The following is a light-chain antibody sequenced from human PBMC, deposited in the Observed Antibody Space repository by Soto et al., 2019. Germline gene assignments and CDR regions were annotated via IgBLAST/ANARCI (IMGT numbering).Light chain of an antibody. V-gene: IGLV2-8*01. CDR2: EVT. CDR3: SSYAGNNNLI. J-gene: IGLJ2*01. Sequence: QSALTQPPSASGSPGQSVTISCTGTSSDVGRYNYVSWYQQHPGKAPKLIIYEVTKRPSGVPDRFSGSKSDNTASLTVSGLQAEDEADYYCSSYAGNNNLIFGGGTQLTVL. CDR1: SSDVGRYNY.